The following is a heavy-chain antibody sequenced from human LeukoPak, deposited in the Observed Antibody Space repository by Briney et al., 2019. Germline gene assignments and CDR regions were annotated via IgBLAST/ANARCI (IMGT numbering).Heavy chain of an antibody. J-gene: IGHJ6*03. CDR3: AKAGQFSNKLRFLEWPYCYMDV. CDR2: ISLRGSSK. D-gene: IGHD3-3*01. CDR1: GFTFSTFG. V-gene: IGHV3-30*18. Sequence: PGGSLRLSCAASGFTFSTFGMHWVRQAPGKGLEWVAAISLRGSSKYYADSVKGRFTISRDNSRNSLYLQMNSLRAEDTAVYYCAKAGQFSNKLRFLEWPYCYMDVWGKGTTVTVSS.